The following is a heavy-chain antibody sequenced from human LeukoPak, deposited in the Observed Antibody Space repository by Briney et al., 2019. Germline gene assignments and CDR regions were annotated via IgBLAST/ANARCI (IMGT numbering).Heavy chain of an antibody. CDR1: GGSISNGDYY. CDR3: VRGGQTTVRRVVDY. D-gene: IGHD4-17*01. Sequence: SETLSLTCTVSGGSISNGDYYWGWIRQPPGKGLEWIGYMYYSGSTYQNPSLKSRVMISVDTSKNQFSLKVRSVTAADTAVYYCVRGGQTTVRRVVDYWGQGTLVTVSS. CDR2: MYYSGST. J-gene: IGHJ4*02. V-gene: IGHV4-30-4*08.